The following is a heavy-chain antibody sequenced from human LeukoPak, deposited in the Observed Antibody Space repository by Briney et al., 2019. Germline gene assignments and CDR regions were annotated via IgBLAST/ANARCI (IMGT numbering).Heavy chain of an antibody. CDR2: IYSGGTT. CDR1: GFNVTTNY. CDR3: ARGRRDGYNLGY. D-gene: IGHD5-24*01. J-gene: IGHJ4*02. V-gene: IGHV3-53*01. Sequence: PGGSLRLSCAASGFNVTTNYMSWVRQAPGKGLEWVSVIYSGGTTYYAGSVRGRFTISRDISKNTLPLQMNSLRAEDTAVYYCARGRRDGYNLGYWGQGTLVAVSS.